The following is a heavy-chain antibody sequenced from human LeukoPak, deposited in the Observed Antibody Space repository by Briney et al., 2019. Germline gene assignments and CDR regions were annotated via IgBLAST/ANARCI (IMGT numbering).Heavy chain of an antibody. J-gene: IGHJ5*02. V-gene: IGHV1-69*04. CDR1: GGTFSSYA. D-gene: IGHD4-17*01. Sequence: ASVKVSCKASGGTFSSYAINWVRQAPGQGLEWMGRIIPIFGIANYAQKFQGRVTITADKSTSTAYMELSSLRSEDTAVYYCASGGTTVTLNWFDPWGQGTLVTVSS. CDR3: ASGGTTVTLNWFDP. CDR2: IIPIFGIA.